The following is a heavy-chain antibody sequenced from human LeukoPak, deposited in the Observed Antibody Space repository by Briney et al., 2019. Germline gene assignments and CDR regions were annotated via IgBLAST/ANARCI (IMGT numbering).Heavy chain of an antibody. CDR1: GFTFSSYA. Sequence: GRSLRLSCAASGFTFSSYAMHWVRQAPGKGLEWVAVISYDGSNKYYADSVKGRFTISRDNSKNTLYLQMNSLRAEDTAAYYCAREWRPAAHFDYWGQGTLVTVSS. D-gene: IGHD2-2*01. CDR2: ISYDGSNK. J-gene: IGHJ4*02. CDR3: AREWRPAAHFDY. V-gene: IGHV3-30-3*01.